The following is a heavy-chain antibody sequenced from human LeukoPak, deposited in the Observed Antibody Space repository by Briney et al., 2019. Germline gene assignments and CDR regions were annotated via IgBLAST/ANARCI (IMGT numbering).Heavy chain of an antibody. D-gene: IGHD2-2*02. V-gene: IGHV3-30-3*01. Sequence: GRSLRLSCAASGFTFSSYAMHWVRQAPGKGLEWVAVISYDGSNKYYADSVKGRFTISRDNSKNTLYLQMNSLRAEDTAVYYCAREPGVVPAAIRSLPHAEEYYYYYYGMDVWGQGTTVTVSS. CDR1: GFTFSSYA. CDR2: ISYDGSNK. CDR3: AREPGVVPAAIRSLPHAEEYYYYYYGMDV. J-gene: IGHJ6*02.